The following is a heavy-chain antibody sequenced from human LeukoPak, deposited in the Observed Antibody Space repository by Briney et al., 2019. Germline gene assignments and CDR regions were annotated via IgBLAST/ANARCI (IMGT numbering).Heavy chain of an antibody. Sequence: PSQTLSLTCTLSGGSISSGDYYWSWIRQPPGKGLEWFGYIYYSGSTYYNPSLKSRVTISVDTSKNQFSLKLSSVTAADTAVYYCARALGDGYNEFLGNYYFDYWGQGTLVTVSS. CDR3: ARALGDGYNEFLGNYYFDY. D-gene: IGHD5-24*01. CDR1: GGSISSGDYY. CDR2: IYYSGST. J-gene: IGHJ4*02. V-gene: IGHV4-30-4*01.